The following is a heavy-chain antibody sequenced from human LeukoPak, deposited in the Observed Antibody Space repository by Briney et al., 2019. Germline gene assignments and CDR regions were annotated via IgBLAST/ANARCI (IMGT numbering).Heavy chain of an antibody. CDR3: ARTGDETLFDY. D-gene: IGHD1-26*01. CDR2: INAGNGNT. Sequence: VASVKVSCKASGYTFISYAMHWVRQAPGQRLEWMGWINAGNGNTKYSQKFQGRVTITRDTSASTAYMELSSLRSEDTAVYYCARTGDETLFDYWGQGTLVTVSS. V-gene: IGHV1-3*01. CDR1: GYTFISYA. J-gene: IGHJ4*02.